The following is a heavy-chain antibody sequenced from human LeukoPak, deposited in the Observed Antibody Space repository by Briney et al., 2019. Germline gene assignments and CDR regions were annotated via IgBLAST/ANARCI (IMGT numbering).Heavy chain of an antibody. CDR1: GFTFSIAW. CDR3: ATGDYEGH. CDR2: IKTKTDGGAT. D-gene: IGHD4-17*01. J-gene: IGHJ4*02. V-gene: IGHV3-15*01. Sequence: AGGSLRLSCAASGFTFSIAWMRWVRQAPGKGLEWVCHIKTKTDGGATDYAAPVKGRFTISRDDSKNTLYLQMNSLKTEDTAVYYCATGDYEGHWGQGTLVTVTS.